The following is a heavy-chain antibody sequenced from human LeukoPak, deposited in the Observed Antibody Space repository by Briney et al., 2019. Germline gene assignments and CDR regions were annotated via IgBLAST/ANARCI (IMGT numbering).Heavy chain of an antibody. D-gene: IGHD3-22*01. CDR3: ARVDITTLEVDY. CDR2: IYYSGST. J-gene: IGHJ4*02. CDR1: GGSISSGDYY. Sequence: SETLSLTCTVSGGSISSGDYYWSWLRQPPGKGLEWIGYIYYSGSTYYNPSLKSRVTISVDTSKNQFSLKLSSVTAADTAVYYCARVDITTLEVDYWGQGTLVTVSS. V-gene: IGHV4-30-4*08.